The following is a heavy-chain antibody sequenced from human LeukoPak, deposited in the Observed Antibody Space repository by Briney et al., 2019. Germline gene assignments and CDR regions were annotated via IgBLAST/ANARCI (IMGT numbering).Heavy chain of an antibody. Sequence: QPGGSLRLSCAASGFTFSSYAMSRVRQAPGKGLEWVSAISGSGGSTYYADSVKGRFTISRDNSKNTLYLQMNSLRAEDTAVYYCAKENYCGGDCYPEYFQHWGQGTLVTVSS. CDR3: AKENYCGGDCYPEYFQH. CDR2: ISGSGGST. J-gene: IGHJ1*01. D-gene: IGHD2-21*02. CDR1: GFTFSSYA. V-gene: IGHV3-23*01.